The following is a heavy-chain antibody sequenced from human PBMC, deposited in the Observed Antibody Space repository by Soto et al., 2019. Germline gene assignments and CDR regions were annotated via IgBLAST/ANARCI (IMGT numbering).Heavy chain of an antibody. CDR1: GGSISSGGYY. CDR3: ARVQGPYYYYGMDV. CDR2: IYYSGST. Sequence: PSETLSLTCTVSGGSISSGGYYWSWIRQHPGKGLEWIGYIYYSGSTYYNPSLKSRVTISVDTPKNQFSLKLSSVTAADTAVYYCARVQGPYYYYGMDVWGQGTTVTVSS. J-gene: IGHJ6*02. V-gene: IGHV4-31*03.